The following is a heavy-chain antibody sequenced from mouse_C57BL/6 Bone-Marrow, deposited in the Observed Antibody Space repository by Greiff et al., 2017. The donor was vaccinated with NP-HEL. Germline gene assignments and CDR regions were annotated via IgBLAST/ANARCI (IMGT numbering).Heavy chain of an antibody. CDR1: GFTFSSYG. CDR3: ARQGTTVRSYFDY. V-gene: IGHV5-6*01. CDR2: ISSGGSYT. J-gene: IGHJ2*01. D-gene: IGHD1-1*01. Sequence: EVNLVESGGDLVKPGGSLKLSCAASGFTFSSYGMSWVRQTPDKRLEWVATISSGGSYTYYPDSVKGRFTISRDNAKNTLYLQMSSLKSEDTAMYYCARQGTTVRSYFDYWGQGTTLTVSS.